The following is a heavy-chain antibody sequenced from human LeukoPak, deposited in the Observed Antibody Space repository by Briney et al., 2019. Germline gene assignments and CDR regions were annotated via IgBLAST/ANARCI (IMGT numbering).Heavy chain of an antibody. Sequence: SETLSLTCAVYGGSSSGFYWSWIRQPPGKGLEWVGEINHSGSTNYNPSLKSRVTISVDTSKNQFSLKLSSVTAADTAVYYCASLRVGSSFGYQYYIDVWGKGTTVTVSS. CDR1: GGSSSGFY. CDR2: INHSGST. V-gene: IGHV4-34*01. D-gene: IGHD6-13*01. CDR3: ASLRVGSSFGYQYYIDV. J-gene: IGHJ6*03.